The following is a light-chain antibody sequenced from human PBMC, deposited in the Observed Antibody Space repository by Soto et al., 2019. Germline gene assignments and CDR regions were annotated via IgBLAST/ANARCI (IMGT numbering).Light chain of an antibody. Sequence: DIVMTQSPDSLAVSLGERATINCKSSQSVVYSSNNKNYLAWYQQKPGQPPKMLIYWASTRESGVPDRFSGSESGTDFTLTISSLQAEDVAVYYCQQYYSTPLTFGGGTKVEIK. CDR1: QSVVYSSNNKNY. V-gene: IGKV4-1*01. CDR3: QQYYSTPLT. CDR2: WAS. J-gene: IGKJ4*01.